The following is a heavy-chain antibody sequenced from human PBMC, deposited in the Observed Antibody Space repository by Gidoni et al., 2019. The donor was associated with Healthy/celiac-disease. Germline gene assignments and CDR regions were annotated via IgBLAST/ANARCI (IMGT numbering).Heavy chain of an antibody. D-gene: IGHD5-18*01. V-gene: IGHV1-69*01. Sequence: QVQLVQYGAEVTNPGSSVKVSCKASGGTFSSYAISWVRQAPGQGLEWMGGIIPIFGTASYAQKFQGRVTITADESTSTAYMELSSLRYEDTAVYYCAGGSQIQLADFDYWGQGTLVTVSS. CDR2: IIPIFGTA. CDR3: AGGSQIQLADFDY. J-gene: IGHJ4*02. CDR1: GGTFSSYA.